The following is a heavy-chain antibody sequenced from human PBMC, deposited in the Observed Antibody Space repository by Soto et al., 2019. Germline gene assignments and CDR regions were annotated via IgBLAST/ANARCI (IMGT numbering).Heavy chain of an antibody. V-gene: IGHV4-39*01. D-gene: IGHD3-10*01. Sequence: ASETLSLTCGVTGASISRGGFHWGWIRQPPGQGLEWIGSLYSGSTYYNPSLKSRVTISADTSKNEFSLRLTSVTAADTAVYYCARRGSGHTFDYWGQGTLVTVSS. J-gene: IGHJ4*02. CDR3: ARRGSGHTFDY. CDR1: GASISRGGFH. CDR2: LYSGST.